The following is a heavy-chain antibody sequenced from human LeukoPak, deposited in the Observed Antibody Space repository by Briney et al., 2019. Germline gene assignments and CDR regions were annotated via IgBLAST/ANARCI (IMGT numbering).Heavy chain of an antibody. J-gene: IGHJ4*02. CDR2: ISTSSIYI. Sequence: GGSLRLSCAASGFTFSRYSINWVRQAPGKGLEWVSSISTSSIYIYYADSVKGRFTISRDNAKNSLYLQMNSLRAEDTAVYYCARDGQLLWPPYYFDFWGQGTLVTVSS. V-gene: IGHV3-21*01. D-gene: IGHD2-2*01. CDR3: ARDGQLLWPPYYFDF. CDR1: GFTFSRYS.